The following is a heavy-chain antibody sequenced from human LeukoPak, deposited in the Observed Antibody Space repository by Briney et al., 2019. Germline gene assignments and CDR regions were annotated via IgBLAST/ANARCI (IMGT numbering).Heavy chain of an antibody. CDR1: GYTFTSYY. CDR2: INPSGGST. CDR3: ARALYYDTLTGPDFDY. D-gene: IGHD3-9*01. V-gene: IGHV1-46*01. Sequence: GASVKVSRKASGYTFTSYYMHWVRQAPGQGLEWMGIINPSGGSTSYAQKFQGRVTMTRDTSTSTVFMELSSLRSEDTAVYYCARALYYDTLTGPDFDYWGQGTLVTVSS. J-gene: IGHJ4*02.